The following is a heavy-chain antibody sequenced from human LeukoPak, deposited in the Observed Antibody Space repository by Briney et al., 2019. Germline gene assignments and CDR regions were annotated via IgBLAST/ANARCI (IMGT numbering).Heavy chain of an antibody. D-gene: IGHD2-2*01. CDR3: AKVGPNIVVVPAAPWDY. CDR1: GFTFSSYG. V-gene: IGHV3-30*02. CDR2: IRYDGSNK. Sequence: GGSLRLSCAASGFTFSSYGMHWVRQAPGKGLEWVAFIRYDGSNKYYADSVKGRFTISRDNSKSTLYLQMNSLRDEDTAAYYCAKVGPNIVVVPAAPWDYWGQGTLVTVSS. J-gene: IGHJ4*02.